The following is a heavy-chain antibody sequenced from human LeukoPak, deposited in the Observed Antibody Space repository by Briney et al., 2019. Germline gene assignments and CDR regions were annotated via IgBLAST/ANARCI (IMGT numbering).Heavy chain of an antibody. Sequence: GGSLRLPCAASGFTFSSYAMSWVRQAPGKGLEWVSAISGSGGSTYYADSVKGRFTISRDNSKNTLYLQMNSLGAEDTAVYYCANLGDFVDYWGQGTLVTVSS. J-gene: IGHJ4*02. CDR1: GFTFSSYA. D-gene: IGHD4-17*01. V-gene: IGHV3-23*01. CDR3: ANLGDFVDY. CDR2: ISGSGGST.